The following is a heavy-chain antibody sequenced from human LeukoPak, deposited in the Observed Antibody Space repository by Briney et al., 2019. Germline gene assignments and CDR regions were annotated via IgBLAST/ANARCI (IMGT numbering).Heavy chain of an antibody. V-gene: IGHV4-34*01. CDR1: GGSFSGYY. J-gene: IGHJ4*02. CDR3: ARGPSIQWLLLDY. CDR2: INHSGST. Sequence: PSETLSLTCAVYGGSFSGYYWSWIRQPPGKGLEWIGEINHSGSTNYNPSLKSRVTISVDTSKNQFSLKLSSVTAADTAVYYCARGPSIQWLLLDYWGQGTLVTVSS. D-gene: IGHD3-22*01.